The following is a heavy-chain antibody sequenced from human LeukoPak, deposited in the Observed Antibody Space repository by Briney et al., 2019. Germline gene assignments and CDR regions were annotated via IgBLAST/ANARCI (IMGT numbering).Heavy chain of an antibody. CDR2: IYYSGST. V-gene: IGHV4-59*01. J-gene: IGHJ5*02. CDR3: ARGSYDFWSGYSWFDP. D-gene: IGHD3-3*01. Sequence: SETLSLTCTVSGGSISSYYWSWIRQPPGKGLEWIGDIYYSGSTNYNPSLKSRVTISVDTSKNQFYLKLSSVTAADTAVYYCARGSYDFWSGYSWFDPWGQGTLVIVVS. CDR1: GGSISSYY.